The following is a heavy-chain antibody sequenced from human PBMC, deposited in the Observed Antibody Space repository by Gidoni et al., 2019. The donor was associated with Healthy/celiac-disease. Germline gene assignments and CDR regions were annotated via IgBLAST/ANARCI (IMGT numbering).Heavy chain of an antibody. CDR2: ISSSSSYI. V-gene: IGHV3-21*01. CDR3: ARDLKQYSGSYYYYYGMDV. J-gene: IGHJ6*02. D-gene: IGHD1-26*01. CDR1: GFTFSSYS. Sequence: EVQLVESGGGLVKPGGSLRLSCAASGFTFSSYSLNWVRQAPGKGLEWGSSISSSSSYIYYADSVKGRFTISRDNAKNSLYLQMNSLRAEDTAVYYCARDLKQYSGSYYYYYGMDVWGQGTTVTVSS.